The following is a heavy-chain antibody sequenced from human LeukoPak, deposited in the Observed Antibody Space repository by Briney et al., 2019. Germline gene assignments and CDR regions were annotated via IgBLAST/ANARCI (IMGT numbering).Heavy chain of an antibody. Sequence: GGSLRLSCAASGFTFSSYGMSWVRQAPGKGLEWVSAISGSGGSTYYADSVKGRFTISRDNSKNTLYLQMNSLRAEDTAVYYCAKDRSSLLWFGELSPRGFDPWGQGTLVTVSS. CDR1: GFTFSSYG. CDR3: AKDRSSLLWFGELSPRGFDP. V-gene: IGHV3-23*01. J-gene: IGHJ5*02. CDR2: ISGSGGST. D-gene: IGHD3-10*01.